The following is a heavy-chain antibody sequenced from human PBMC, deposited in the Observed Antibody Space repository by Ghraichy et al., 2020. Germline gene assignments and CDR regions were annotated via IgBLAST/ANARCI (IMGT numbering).Heavy chain of an antibody. CDR1: GYTFTSYG. D-gene: IGHD6-19*01. J-gene: IGHJ3*02. Sequence: ASVKVSCKASGYTFTSYGISWVRQAPGQGLEWMGWISAYNGNTNYAQKLQGRVTMTTDTSTSTAYMELRSLRSDDTAVYYCARDPRPHIAVAKNAFDIWGQGTMVTVSS. CDR3: ARDPRPHIAVAKNAFDI. CDR2: ISAYNGNT. V-gene: IGHV1-18*01.